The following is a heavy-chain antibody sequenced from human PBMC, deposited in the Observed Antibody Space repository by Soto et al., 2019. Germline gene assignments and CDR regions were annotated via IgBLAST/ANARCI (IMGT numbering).Heavy chain of an antibody. J-gene: IGHJ4*02. CDR3: VKESRSGGSW. D-gene: IGHD2-15*01. V-gene: IGHV3-7*01. CDR2: INRDGSVT. Sequence: EVRLVESGGGLVQPGGSLRLSCVASGFTFIDSWMTWVRQVPGEGLEWVANINRDGSVTNYVDSMGGRFTISRDNARSLVYLHMTSLRTEDTAIYHCVKESRSGGSWWGQGSLVTVSS. CDR1: GFTFIDSW.